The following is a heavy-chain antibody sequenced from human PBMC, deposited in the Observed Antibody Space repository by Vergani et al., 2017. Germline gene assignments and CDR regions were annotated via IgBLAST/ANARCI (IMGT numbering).Heavy chain of an antibody. D-gene: IGHD3-16*01. Sequence: EVQLVESGGGLVQPGGSLRLSCAASGFTFSSYAMSWVRQAPGKGLEWVSVIYSGGSSTYYADSVKGRFTISRDNSKNTLYLQMNSLRAEDTAVYYCAKGRSDDYYYMDVWGKGTTVTVSS. CDR2: IYSGGSST. CDR3: AKGRSDDYYYMDV. V-gene: IGHV3-23*03. J-gene: IGHJ6*03. CDR1: GFTFSSYA.